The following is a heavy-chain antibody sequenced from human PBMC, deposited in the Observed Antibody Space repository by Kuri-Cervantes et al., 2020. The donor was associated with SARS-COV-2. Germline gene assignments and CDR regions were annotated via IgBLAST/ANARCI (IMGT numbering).Heavy chain of an antibody. D-gene: IGHD2-8*01. CDR2: SSAYSDDT. CDR3: ARVSPMYLPTYYFDF. V-gene: IGHV1-18*01. CDR1: GYTLNTFG. J-gene: IGHJ4*02. Sequence: ASVKVSCKASGYTLNTFGITWVRQAPGQGLEWMGRSSAYSDDTSSAEKFKGRVTMTQDTSTNTAYMEITDLRSDDTAIYFCARVSPMYLPTYYFDFWGQGSLVTVSS.